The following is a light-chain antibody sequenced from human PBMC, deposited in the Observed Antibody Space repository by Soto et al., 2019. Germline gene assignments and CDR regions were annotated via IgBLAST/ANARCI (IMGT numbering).Light chain of an antibody. V-gene: IGLV1-51*01. CDR2: DSN. J-gene: IGLJ2*01. CDR1: SSNSGNNY. Sequence: QSVLTQPPSVSAAPGQKVTISCSGSSSNSGNNYVSWYQQLPGTAPKLLIYDSNKRPSGIPDRFYGSKSGTSATLGITGLQTGDEDDYYCGTWDNSLSAVVFGGGTKLTVL. CDR3: GTWDNSLSAVV.